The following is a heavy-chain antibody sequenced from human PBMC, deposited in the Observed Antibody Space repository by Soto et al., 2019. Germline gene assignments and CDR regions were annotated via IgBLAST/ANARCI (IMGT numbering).Heavy chain of an antibody. J-gene: IGHJ6*02. D-gene: IGHD6-25*01. V-gene: IGHV3-72*01. Sequence: EVQLVESGGGLVQPGGSLRLSCVASGFTFSDHYMDWVRQAPGKGLEWIGRIRNRGNGYTTEYAASVKSRFTISRGDSENALYLRMNNVRTDDTAVCYCARRPAAGGLDGWGQGTTVTVSS. CDR1: GFTFSDHY. CDR2: IRNRGNGYTT. CDR3: ARRPAAGGLDG.